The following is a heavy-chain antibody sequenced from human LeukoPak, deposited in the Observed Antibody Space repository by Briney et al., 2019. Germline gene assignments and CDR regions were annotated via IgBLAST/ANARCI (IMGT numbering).Heavy chain of an antibody. CDR1: GGTFSSYA. Sequence: SVKVSCKASGGTFSSYAISWVRQAPGQGLEWMGGIIPIFGTANYAQKFQGRVTITADESTSTAYMELSSLRSEDTAVYYCAREGQWLPTDAFDIWGQGTMVTVSS. V-gene: IGHV1-69*13. CDR2: IIPIFGTA. J-gene: IGHJ3*02. CDR3: AREGQWLPTDAFDI. D-gene: IGHD6-19*01.